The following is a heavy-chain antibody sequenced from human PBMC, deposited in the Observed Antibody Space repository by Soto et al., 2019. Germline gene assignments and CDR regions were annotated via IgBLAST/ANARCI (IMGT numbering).Heavy chain of an antibody. J-gene: IGHJ1*01. Sequence: EVQLVESGGGLVQPGGSLRLSCVASGFTFSSYWMHWVRQAPGKGLVWVSSISNDGSSTSYADPVKGRFTISRDNAKNTLYLQMNSLRAEDTAVYYCARLSNTSPQNWGQGTLVIVSP. CDR2: ISNDGSST. V-gene: IGHV3-74*01. CDR3: ARLSNTSPQN. CDR1: GFTFSSYW. D-gene: IGHD3-3*01.